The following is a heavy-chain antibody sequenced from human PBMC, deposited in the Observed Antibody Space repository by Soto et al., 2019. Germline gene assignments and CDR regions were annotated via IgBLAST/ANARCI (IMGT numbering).Heavy chain of an antibody. CDR3: ARERPITRIVEVMGVNAFDI. CDR2: IIPILGIA. Sequence: QVQLVQSGAEVKKPGSSVKVSCKASGGTFSRYTISWVRQAPGQGLEWMGRIIPILGIANYAQKFQGRVTITADKSTSTPYMELSSLRSEATAVYYCARERPITRIVEVMGVNAFDIGGKVTRGTVSS. CDR1: GGTFSRYT. D-gene: IGHD3-22*01. V-gene: IGHV1-69*08. J-gene: IGHJ3*02.